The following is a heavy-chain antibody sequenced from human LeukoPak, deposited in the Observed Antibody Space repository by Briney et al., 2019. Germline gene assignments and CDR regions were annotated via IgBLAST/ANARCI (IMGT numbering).Heavy chain of an antibody. CDR2: MKTNSGAT. CDR3: ARGRVHELLYLCY. J-gene: IGHJ4*02. V-gene: IGHV1-8*02. CDR1: GYTFTAYD. D-gene: IGHD3-10*01. Sequence: ASVKVSCKASGYTFTAYDINWVRQATGQGLERMGWMKTNSGATGYAQKFHGRVTMTRNTSISTAYMGLSSLRSEDTAVYYCARGRVHELLYLCYWGQGTLVTVSS.